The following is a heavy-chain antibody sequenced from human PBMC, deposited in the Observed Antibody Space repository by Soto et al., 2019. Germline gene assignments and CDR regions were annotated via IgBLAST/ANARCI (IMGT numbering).Heavy chain of an antibody. V-gene: IGHV3-21*01. CDR2: ISSSSSYI. Sequence: PGGALRLCFAAPGFTFSSYNMNWVRRAPGKGLEWVSSISSSSSYIYYADSVKGRFTISRDNAKNSLYLQMNSLRAEDTAVYYCARDSNWNPWFDPWGQGTLVTVSS. CDR1: GFTFSSYN. CDR3: ARDSNWNPWFDP. D-gene: IGHD1-1*01. J-gene: IGHJ5*02.